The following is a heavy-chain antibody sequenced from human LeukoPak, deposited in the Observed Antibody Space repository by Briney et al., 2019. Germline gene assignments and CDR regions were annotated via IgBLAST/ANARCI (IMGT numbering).Heavy chain of an antibody. D-gene: IGHD3-22*01. CDR2: ISDSGGST. Sequence: GGSLRLSCVASGFAFRNNAMSWVRQAPGKGLEWVSLISDSGGSTNYADSVKGRFTISRDNSKNTLYLQMNTLGAEDTAIYYCASSYGSSAYYPFDYWGQGTLVTVFS. CDR3: ASSYGSSAYYPFDY. V-gene: IGHV3-23*01. CDR1: GFAFRNNA. J-gene: IGHJ4*02.